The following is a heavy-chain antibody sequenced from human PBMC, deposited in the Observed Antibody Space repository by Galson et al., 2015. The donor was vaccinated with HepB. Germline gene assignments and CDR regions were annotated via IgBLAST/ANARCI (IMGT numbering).Heavy chain of an antibody. CDR2: INHSGAT. J-gene: IGHJ5*02. D-gene: IGHD3-3*01. CDR1: GGSFSTHY. CDR3: ARAVYYDFWNGFGP. V-gene: IGHV4-34*01. Sequence: SLTCAVYGGSFSTHYWSWIRQPPGKGLEWIGEINHSGATNYNPSLKGRVTISVDTSKNWFSLRLRSVTAADTAVYYCARAVYYDFWNGFGPWGQGTLVTVSS.